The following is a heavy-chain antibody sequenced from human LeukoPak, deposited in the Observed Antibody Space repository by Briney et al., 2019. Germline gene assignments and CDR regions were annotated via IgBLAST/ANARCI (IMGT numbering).Heavy chain of an antibody. D-gene: IGHD5-24*01. CDR3: ARETVEMATLVEYYFDY. Sequence: ASVTVSCKASGGTFSIYAISWVRPAPGQGLEWMGGIIPIFGTANYAQKFQGRVTITADKSTSTAYMELSSLRSKDTAVYYCARETVEMATLVEYYFDYWGQGTLVTVSS. CDR2: IIPIFGTA. J-gene: IGHJ4*02. V-gene: IGHV1-69*06. CDR1: GGTFSIYA.